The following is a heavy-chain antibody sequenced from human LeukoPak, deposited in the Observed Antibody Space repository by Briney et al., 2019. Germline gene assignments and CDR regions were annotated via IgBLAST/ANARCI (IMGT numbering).Heavy chain of an antibody. J-gene: IGHJ4*02. V-gene: IGHV1-2*02. CDR3: ARVYYYDSSSHFGY. D-gene: IGHD3-22*01. CDR2: INPNSGGT. CDR1: GYTYTGYY. Sequence: ASVKVSCKASGYTYTGYYMHWVRQAPGQGLEWMGWINPNSGGTNYAQKFQGRVTMTRDTSISTAYMELSRLRSDDTAVYYCARVYYYDSSSHFGYWGQGTLVTVSS.